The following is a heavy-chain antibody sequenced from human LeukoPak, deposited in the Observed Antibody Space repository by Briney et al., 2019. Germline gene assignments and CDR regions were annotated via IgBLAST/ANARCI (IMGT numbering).Heavy chain of an antibody. CDR3: ASSDYVWGTYRYSPIDY. D-gene: IGHD3-16*02. CDR1: GFTVSSNY. CDR2: IYRGGST. Sequence: RGSLRLSCAASGFTVSSNYMSWVRQAPGKGLEWVSIIYRGGSTYYADSVKGRFTISRDNSKNTVYLQMNSLRAEDTAVYYCASSDYVWGTYRYSPIDYWGQGTLVTVSS. J-gene: IGHJ4*02. V-gene: IGHV3-66*01.